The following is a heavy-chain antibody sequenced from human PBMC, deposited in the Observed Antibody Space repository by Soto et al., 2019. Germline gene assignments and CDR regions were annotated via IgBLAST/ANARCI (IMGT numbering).Heavy chain of an antibody. V-gene: IGHV3-66*01. D-gene: IGHD4-17*01. J-gene: IGHJ3*02. CDR1: GFTVSSNY. CDR3: ASAYYGDYVGLVI. CDR2: IYSGGST. Sequence: GGSLRLSCAASGFTVSSNYMSWVRQAPGKGLEWVSVIYSGGSTYYADSVKGRFTISRDNSKNTLYLQMNSLRAEDTAVYYCASAYYGDYVGLVIRGQGTMVTVSS.